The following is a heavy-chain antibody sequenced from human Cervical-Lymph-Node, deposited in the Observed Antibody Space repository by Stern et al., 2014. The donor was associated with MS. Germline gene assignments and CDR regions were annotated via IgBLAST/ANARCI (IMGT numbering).Heavy chain of an antibody. CDR1: GFTFSQYG. V-gene: IGHV3-23*04. CDR2: IGSSGFTT. Sequence: EVQLVESGGGLIQSGGSLRLSCAASGFTFSQYGMSWVRQAPGKGLEWVSSIGSSGFTTYYADSVKGRFTISRDNSNNTLYLQLNSLRAEDTAIFFCAKENGANFDYWGQGTLVTVSS. CDR3: AKENGANFDY. J-gene: IGHJ4*02. D-gene: IGHD4/OR15-4a*01.